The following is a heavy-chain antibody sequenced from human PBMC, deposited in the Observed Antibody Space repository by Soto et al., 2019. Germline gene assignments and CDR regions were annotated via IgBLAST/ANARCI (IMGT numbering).Heavy chain of an antibody. CDR3: ARGMEGDFGFSPGPSDC. CDR1: GFTFSSYS. Sequence: GGSLRLSCAASGFTFSSYSMNWVRQAPGKGLEWVSSISSSSSYIYYADSVKGRFTISRDNAKNSLYLQMNSLRAEDTAVYYCARGMEGDFGFSPGPSDCRGQGTMVTVS. J-gene: IGHJ4*02. CDR2: ISSSSSYI. D-gene: IGHD3-3*01. V-gene: IGHV3-21*01.